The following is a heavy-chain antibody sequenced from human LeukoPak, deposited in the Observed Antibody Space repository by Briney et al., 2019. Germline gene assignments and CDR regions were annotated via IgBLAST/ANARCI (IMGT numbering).Heavy chain of an antibody. CDR1: GFTFSSYS. J-gene: IGHJ6*03. Sequence: GGSLRLSCAASGFTFSSYSMNWVRQAPGKGLEWVSSISSSSSYIYYADSVKGRFTISRDNAKNSLYLQMNSLRAEDTAVYYCARDVHCSSTSCYPNYYYCYMDVWGKGTTVTVSS. CDR2: ISSSSSYI. D-gene: IGHD2-2*01. CDR3: ARDVHCSSTSCYPNYYYCYMDV. V-gene: IGHV3-21*01.